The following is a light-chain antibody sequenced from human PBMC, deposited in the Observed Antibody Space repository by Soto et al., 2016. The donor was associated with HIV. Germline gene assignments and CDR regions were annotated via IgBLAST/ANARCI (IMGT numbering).Light chain of an antibody. V-gene: IGKV1-8*01. CDR3: QQYYSYPRT. CDR1: QGISSY. CDR2: AAS. Sequence: IQMTQSPSSFSASTGDRVTITCRASQGISSYLAWYQQKPGKAPKLLIYAASTLQSGVPSRFSGSGSGTDFTLTISCLQSEDFATYYCQQYYSYPRTFGQGTKVEIK. J-gene: IGKJ1*01.